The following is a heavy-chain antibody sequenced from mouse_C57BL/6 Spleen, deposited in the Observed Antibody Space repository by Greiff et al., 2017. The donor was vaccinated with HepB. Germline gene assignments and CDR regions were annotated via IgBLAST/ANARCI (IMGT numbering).Heavy chain of an antibody. Sequence: EVKLMESGGGLVQSGRSLRLSCATSGFTFSDFYMEWVRQAPGKGLEWIAASRNKANDYTTEYSASVKGRFIVSRDTSQSILYLQMNALRAEDTAIYYCARDARDYEMDYWGQGTSVTVSS. D-gene: IGHD2-4*01. J-gene: IGHJ4*01. CDR2: SRNKANDYTT. V-gene: IGHV7-1*01. CDR3: ARDARDYEMDY. CDR1: GFTFSDFY.